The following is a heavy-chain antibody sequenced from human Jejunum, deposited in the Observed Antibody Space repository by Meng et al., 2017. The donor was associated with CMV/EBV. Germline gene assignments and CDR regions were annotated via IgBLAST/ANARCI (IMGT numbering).Heavy chain of an antibody. CDR2: ISQDGSNK. Sequence: SGFTFSGYTMHWVRQPPGKGLQWVALISQDGSNKCYADSVKGRFTISRDNSKNTLYVQMNSLRPDDTAVYYCARLDSRGYYYNLGYWGQGTLVTVSS. J-gene: IGHJ4*02. D-gene: IGHD3-22*01. CDR1: GFTFSGYT. CDR3: ARLDSRGYYYNLGY. V-gene: IGHV3-30-3*01.